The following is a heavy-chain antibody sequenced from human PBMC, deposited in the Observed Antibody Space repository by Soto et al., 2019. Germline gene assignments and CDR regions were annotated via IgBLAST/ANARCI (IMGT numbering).Heavy chain of an antibody. J-gene: IGHJ4*02. CDR2: ISSTPNYI. CDR1: GFTFTRYS. CDR3: ARESEDLTSNFDY. V-gene: IGHV3-21*06. Sequence: EVQLVESGGGLVKPGGSLRLSCAASGFTFTRYSMNWVRQAPGKGLEWVSSISSTPNYIYYVDSMKGRFTISRDNAKNSLDLEMNSLRAEDTAVYYCARESEDLTSNFDYWGQGTLVTVSS.